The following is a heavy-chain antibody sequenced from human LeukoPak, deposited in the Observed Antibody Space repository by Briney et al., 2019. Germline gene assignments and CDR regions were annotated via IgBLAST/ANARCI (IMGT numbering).Heavy chain of an antibody. CDR1: GGTFSSYA. CDR3: ARDLAAAGLTPFDY. J-gene: IGHJ4*02. CDR2: IIPIFGTA. Sequence: SVKVSCKASGGTFSSYAISWVRQAPGQGLEWMGGIIPIFGTANYAQKFQGRVTITADESTSTAYMELSSLRSEDTAVYYCARDLAAAGLTPFDYWGQGTLVTVSS. V-gene: IGHV1-69*13. D-gene: IGHD6-13*01.